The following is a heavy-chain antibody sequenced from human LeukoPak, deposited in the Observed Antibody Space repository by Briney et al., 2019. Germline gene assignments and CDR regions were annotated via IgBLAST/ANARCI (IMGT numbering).Heavy chain of an antibody. Sequence: PAASVKVSCKASGYTFTGYYMHWVRQAPGQGLEWMGWINPNSGGTNYAQKFQGRVTMTRDMSTSTVYMELSSLRSEDTAAYYCARDLSRVGASGDYWGQGTLVTVSS. D-gene: IGHD1-26*01. CDR3: ARDLSRVGASGDY. CDR1: GYTFTGYY. V-gene: IGHV1-2*02. J-gene: IGHJ4*02. CDR2: INPNSGGT.